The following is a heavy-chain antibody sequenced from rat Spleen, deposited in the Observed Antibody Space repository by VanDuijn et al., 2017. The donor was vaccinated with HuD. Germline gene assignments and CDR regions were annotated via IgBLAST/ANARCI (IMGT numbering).Heavy chain of an antibody. V-gene: IGHV2-45*01. CDR1: GFSLTSYS. Sequence: QVQLMESGPGLVQPSETLSLTCTVSGFSLTSYSVHWVRQPPGKGLEWMGVMWRGGSTEYNSALKSRLSISRDTSKNHIFLKMSSLQTEDTATYYCARDENGYIYVWFAYWGQGTLVTVSS. CDR3: ARDENGYIYVWFAY. J-gene: IGHJ3*01. CDR2: MWRGGST. D-gene: IGHD1-5*01.